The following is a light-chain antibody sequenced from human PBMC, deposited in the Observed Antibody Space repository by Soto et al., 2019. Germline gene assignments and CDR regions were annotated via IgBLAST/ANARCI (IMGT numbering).Light chain of an antibody. CDR2: GAS. Sequence: ETVLTQSPGTLSLSPGERATLSCRASQTIRSNYLAWYRQTPGQAPRLLIYGASNRATGIADRFSGSGSGTDFTLIISILEPEDFSLYYCLQYGSSPWTFGQGTKVEIK. CDR3: LQYGSSPWT. V-gene: IGKV3-20*01. CDR1: QTIRSNY. J-gene: IGKJ1*01.